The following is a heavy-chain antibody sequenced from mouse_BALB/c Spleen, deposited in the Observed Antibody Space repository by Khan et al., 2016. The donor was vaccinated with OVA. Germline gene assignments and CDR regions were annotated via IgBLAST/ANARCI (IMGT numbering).Heavy chain of an antibody. V-gene: IGHV5-12*02. CDR3: ARHGDGKGDAMDL. CDR1: GFTFSDYY. CDR2: ISNIGGNT. J-gene: IGHJ4*01. Sequence: EVELVESGGGLVQPGGSLKLSCVTSGFTFSDYYMYWFRQTPEKRLEWVAYISNIGGNTYYPDTVKGRFTISRDNARNTLYLQMIRLKSEYSAMYYCARHGDGKGDAMDLWGQGTSVTVSS. D-gene: IGHD2-1*01.